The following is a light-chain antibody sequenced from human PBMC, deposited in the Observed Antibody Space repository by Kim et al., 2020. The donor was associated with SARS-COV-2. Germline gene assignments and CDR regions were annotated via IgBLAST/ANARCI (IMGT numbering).Light chain of an antibody. V-gene: IGLV3-1*01. CDR3: QAWDSSTVV. CDR2: QHN. Sequence: SYELTQPPSVSVSPGQTASITCSGDKLGDKYACWYQQKPGQSPVLVIYQHNKRPSGIPERFSGSNSGNTPTLTISGTQAMDEADYYCQAWDSSTVVFAGG. J-gene: IGLJ2*01. CDR1: KLGDKY.